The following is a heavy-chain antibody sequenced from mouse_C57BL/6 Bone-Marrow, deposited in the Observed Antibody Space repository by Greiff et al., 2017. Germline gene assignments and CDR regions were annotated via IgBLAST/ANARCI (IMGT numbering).Heavy chain of an antibody. D-gene: IGHD2-3*01. V-gene: IGHV1-81*01. CDR3: ARWGYCYYYAMDY. J-gene: IGHJ4*01. CDR1: GYTFTSYG. Sequence: VQLQQSGAELARPGASVKLSCTASGYTFTSYGICWVKQRTGQGLEWIGEIYPRSGYTYYNEKFKGKATLTADKSSSTASMELRSLISEDSAVYFCARWGYCYYYAMDYGGRGTSVTGSS. CDR2: IYPRSGYT.